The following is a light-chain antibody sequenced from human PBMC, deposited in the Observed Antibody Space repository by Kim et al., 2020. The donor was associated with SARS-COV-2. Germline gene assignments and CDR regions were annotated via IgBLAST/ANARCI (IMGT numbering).Light chain of an antibody. CDR1: SSDVGAYNH. CDR2: DVS. V-gene: IGLV2-11*01. J-gene: IGLJ1*01. Sequence: QSVALSCTGTSSDVGAYNHVSWYQQHPGKAPKLMIYDVSERPSGVPDRFSGSKSGNTASLTISGLQADDEADYYCCSDADSSTSYVFGTGTKVTVL. CDR3: CSDADSSTSYV.